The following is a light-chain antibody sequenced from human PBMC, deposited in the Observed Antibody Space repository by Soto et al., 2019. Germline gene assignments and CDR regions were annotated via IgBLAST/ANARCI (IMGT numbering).Light chain of an antibody. CDR2: AAS. CDR1: QSIYIY. Sequence: DIQMTQSPSSLSASIGDRVTITCRASQSIYIYLNWYQQKPGKAPKLLIYAASSLQSGVPSRFSGSGSGTEFTLTISSLQPDDFATYYCQQYNSYSLTFGQGTKVDIK. V-gene: IGKV1-5*01. CDR3: QQYNSYSLT. J-gene: IGKJ1*01.